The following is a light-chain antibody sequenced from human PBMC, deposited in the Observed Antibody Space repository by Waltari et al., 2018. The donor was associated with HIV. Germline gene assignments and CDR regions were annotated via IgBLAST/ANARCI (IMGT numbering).Light chain of an antibody. J-gene: IGLJ1*01. CDR2: SNN. CDR3: AAWDDSLKGGA. V-gene: IGLV1-44*01. Sequence: QSVLAQPPSASGTPGQRFTISCSGSTSNLGGSTVSWYQQLPGTAPKLLIYSNNERPSGVPDRLSGSTSGTSASLVISGLQSEDEADYYCAAWDDSLKGGAFGTGTKVTVL. CDR1: TSNLGGST.